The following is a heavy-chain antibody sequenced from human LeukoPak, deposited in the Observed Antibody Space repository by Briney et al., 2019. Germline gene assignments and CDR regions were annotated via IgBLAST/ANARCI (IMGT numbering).Heavy chain of an antibody. CDR2: LSGSGGGT. J-gene: IGHJ3*02. V-gene: IGHV3-23*01. CDR1: GFTFSSYA. Sequence: GGSLRLSCAASGFTFSSYAVSWVRQAPGRGLGWVSTLSGSGGGTYFADSVKGGFSISRDNSKTTLYLQMNSLRAEDTAVYYCTRGYCGGTSCYRFAFDIWGQGTMVTVSS. CDR3: TRGYCGGTSCYRFAFDI. D-gene: IGHD2-2*01.